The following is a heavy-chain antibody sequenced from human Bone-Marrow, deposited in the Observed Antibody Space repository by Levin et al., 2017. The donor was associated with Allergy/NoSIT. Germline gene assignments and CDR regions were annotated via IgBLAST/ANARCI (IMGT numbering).Heavy chain of an antibody. CDR2: IHYSGIT. Sequence: SQTLSLTCTVSGGSITLSTSYWTWIRQFPGKGLEWIGNIHYSGITHNNPSLKSRTTMSVNTSKNQLSLNLSSVTAADTAIYYCARTTYSDIGWGWFDPWGQGTLVTVSS. CDR3: ARTTYSDIGWGWFDP. CDR1: GGSITLSTSY. J-gene: IGHJ5*02. V-gene: IGHV4-31*03. D-gene: IGHD2-21*01.